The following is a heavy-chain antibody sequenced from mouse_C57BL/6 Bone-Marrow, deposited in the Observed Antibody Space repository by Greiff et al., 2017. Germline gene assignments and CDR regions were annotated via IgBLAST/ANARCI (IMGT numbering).Heavy chain of an antibody. Sequence: DVLLVESGGDLVKPGASLKLSCAASGFTFSSYGMSWVRQTPDKRLEWVATISSGGSYTYYPDSVKGRFTISRDNAKNTLYLQMSSLKSEDTAMDYCARHGTTVVATDYWGQGTTLTVSS. D-gene: IGHD1-1*01. CDR3: ARHGTTVVATDY. CDR2: ISSGGSYT. CDR1: GFTFSSYG. V-gene: IGHV5-6*01. J-gene: IGHJ2*01.